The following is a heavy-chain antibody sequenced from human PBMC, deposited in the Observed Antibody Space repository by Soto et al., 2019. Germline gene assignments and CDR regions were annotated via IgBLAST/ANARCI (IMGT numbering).Heavy chain of an antibody. CDR3: ARDSSSYYQPIYY. Sequence: KFQGRVTITRDTSASTAYMELSSLRSEDTAVYYCARDSSSYYQPIYYWGQGTLVTVSS. D-gene: IGHD3-22*01. J-gene: IGHJ4*02. V-gene: IGHV1-3*01.